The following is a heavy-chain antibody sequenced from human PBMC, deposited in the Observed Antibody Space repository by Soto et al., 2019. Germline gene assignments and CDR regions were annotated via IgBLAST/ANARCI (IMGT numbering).Heavy chain of an antibody. CDR3: ARVDYSLVRLVGQFYFDH. V-gene: IGHV1-69*13. Sequence: SVKVSCKASGGTFTGYSISWVRQAPGQGLEWVGGTIPIFTTANYAQKFQGRLTMTADESTSTAYMELSGLRSDDTAIYYCARVDYSLVRLVGQFYFDHWGQGTLVTVSS. CDR2: TIPIFTTA. D-gene: IGHD3-10*01. CDR1: GGTFTGYS. J-gene: IGHJ4*02.